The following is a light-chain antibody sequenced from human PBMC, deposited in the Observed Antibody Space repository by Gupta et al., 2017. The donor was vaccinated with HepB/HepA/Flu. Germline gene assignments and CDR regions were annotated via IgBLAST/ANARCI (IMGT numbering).Light chain of an antibody. CDR2: DVS. V-gene: IGLV2-11*01. J-gene: IGLJ2*01. CDR1: SSDVGGYNY. CDR3: CSYAGSYTVV. Sequence: QSALTQPRSVSGSPGQSVTISCTGTSSDVGGYNYVSWYQQHPGKAPKLMRYDVSKRPSGVPDRVSGSKSGNTESLTISGLQAEDEADYDCCSYAGSYTVVFGGGTKLTVL.